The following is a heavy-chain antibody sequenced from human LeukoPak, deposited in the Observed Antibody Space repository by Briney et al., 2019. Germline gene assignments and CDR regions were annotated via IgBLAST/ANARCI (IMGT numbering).Heavy chain of an antibody. CDR1: GGSISSSSYY. D-gene: IGHD3-22*01. J-gene: IGHJ4*02. CDR2: IYYSGST. Sequence: PSETLSLTCTVSGGSISSSSYYWGWIRQPPGKGLEWIGSIYYSGSTYYNPSLKSRVTISVDTSKNQFSLKLSSVTAADTAVYYCARDIYYYDSSGFRGFDYWGQGTLVTVSS. CDR3: ARDIYYYDSSGFRGFDY. V-gene: IGHV4-39*07.